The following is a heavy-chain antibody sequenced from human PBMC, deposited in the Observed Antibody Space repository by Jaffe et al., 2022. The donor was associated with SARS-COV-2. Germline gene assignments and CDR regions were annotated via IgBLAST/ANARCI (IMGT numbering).Heavy chain of an antibody. CDR3: AKGKGTSYSAIVDF. CDR1: GFTFHNYA. Sequence: EVQLVESGGGLVQPGRSLRLSCAASGFTFHNYAMHWVRQAPGKGLEWVSVISWSGADTRYVDSVKGRFTISRDNTKKSLFLQMNSLRAEDTALYFCAKGKGTSYSAIVDFWGQGTLVTVSS. CDR2: ISWSGADT. J-gene: IGHJ4*02. V-gene: IGHV3-9*01. D-gene: IGHD3-10*01.